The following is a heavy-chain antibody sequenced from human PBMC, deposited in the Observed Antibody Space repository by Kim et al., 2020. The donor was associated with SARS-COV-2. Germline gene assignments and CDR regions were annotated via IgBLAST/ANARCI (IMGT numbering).Heavy chain of an antibody. Sequence: GGSLRLSCAASGFTFNSYSMNWVRQAPGKGLKWVSYISSSSSTIYYADSVKGRFTISRDNAKNSLYLQMDSLRDEDTAVYYCARDTGGGAWSYSSRGLFDPWGQGTLVTVSS. J-gene: IGHJ5*02. CDR2: ISSSSSTI. D-gene: IGHD6-19*01. CDR3: ARDTGGGAWSYSSRGLFDP. CDR1: GFTFNSYS. V-gene: IGHV3-48*02.